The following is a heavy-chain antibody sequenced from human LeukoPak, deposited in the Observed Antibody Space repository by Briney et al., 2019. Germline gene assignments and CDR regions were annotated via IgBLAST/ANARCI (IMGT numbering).Heavy chain of an antibody. V-gene: IGHV3-30-3*01. J-gene: IGHJ4*02. D-gene: IGHD3-10*02. Sequence: GGSLRLSCAASGFTFSSYAMHWVRQVPGKGLEWVAVISYDGSNKYYADSVKGRFTISRDNSKNTLYLQMNSLRAEDTAVYYCARPLKYVGDLGGFDYWGQGTLVTVSS. CDR2: ISYDGSNK. CDR3: ARPLKYVGDLGGFDY. CDR1: GFTFSSYA.